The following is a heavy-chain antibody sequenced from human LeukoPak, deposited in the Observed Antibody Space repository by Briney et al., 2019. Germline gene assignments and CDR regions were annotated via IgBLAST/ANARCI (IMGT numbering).Heavy chain of an antibody. D-gene: IGHD5-18*01. CDR1: GDSITSVGYY. CDR2: IYPSGST. Sequence: SETLSLTCTVSGDSITSVGYYWHWIRQPAGKELEWLGRIYPSGSTNYNPSLKSRVTISVDTSKNQFSLNLSSVTAADTAVYYCARVGGYSYIDVWGKGTTVTISS. V-gene: IGHV4-61*02. J-gene: IGHJ6*03. CDR3: ARVGGYSYIDV.